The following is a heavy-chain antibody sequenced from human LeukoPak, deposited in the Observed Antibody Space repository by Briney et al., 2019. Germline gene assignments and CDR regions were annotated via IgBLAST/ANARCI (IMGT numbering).Heavy chain of an antibody. Sequence: GSLRLSCAASGFTFSIYWMSWVPQAPGKGLEWVANIKQDGSEQYYVDSVKGRFTISRDNAKNSLYLQMNSLRAEDTAVYYCARVVEMATIDYWGQGTLVTVSS. D-gene: IGHD5-24*01. V-gene: IGHV3-7*01. CDR3: ARVVEMATIDY. J-gene: IGHJ4*02. CDR1: GFTFSIYW. CDR2: IKQDGSEQ.